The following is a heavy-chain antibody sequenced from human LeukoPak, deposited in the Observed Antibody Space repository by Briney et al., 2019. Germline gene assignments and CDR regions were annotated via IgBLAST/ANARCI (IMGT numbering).Heavy chain of an antibody. CDR1: GYAFTSQD. D-gene: IGHD6-25*01. Sequence: GASVKVSCKASGYAFTSQDINWVRQATGQGLEWKGFMNPNSGNTGSAQKFQGRVTITTDTSISTAYMELSGLTSEDTAVYYCARELRRDDIWGQGTMVTVSS. J-gene: IGHJ3*02. CDR2: MNPNSGNT. CDR3: ARELRRDDI. V-gene: IGHV1-8*02.